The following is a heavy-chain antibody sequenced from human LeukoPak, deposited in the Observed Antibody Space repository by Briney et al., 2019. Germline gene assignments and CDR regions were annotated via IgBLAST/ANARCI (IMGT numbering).Heavy chain of an antibody. V-gene: IGHV1-69*13. D-gene: IGHD3-10*01. Sequence: GASVKVSCKASGGTFSSYAISWVRQAPGQGLEWMGGIIPIFGTANYAQKFQGRVTITADESTSTAYMELSSLRSEDTAVYYCARESSYYGSGSLGLRAPTDYGMDVWGQGTTVTVS. CDR1: GGTFSSYA. CDR3: ARESSYYGSGSLGLRAPTDYGMDV. CDR2: IIPIFGTA. J-gene: IGHJ6*02.